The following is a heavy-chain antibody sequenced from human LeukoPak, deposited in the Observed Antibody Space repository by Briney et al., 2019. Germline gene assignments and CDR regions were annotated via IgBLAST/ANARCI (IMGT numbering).Heavy chain of an antibody. CDR2: ILYSGTT. CDR1: GGSLRSYY. Sequence: SQTLSLTCTLSGGSLRSYYRSCIRQPPGKGLEWIGNILYSGTTNYNPSLQSRVSISVDASKNQFSLRLGSVTAADTAVYYCARQTTFSSGRLNYYYYYLDVWGKGTTVSVSS. D-gene: IGHD6-19*01. CDR3: ARQTTFSSGRLNYYYYYLDV. V-gene: IGHV4-59*08. J-gene: IGHJ6*03.